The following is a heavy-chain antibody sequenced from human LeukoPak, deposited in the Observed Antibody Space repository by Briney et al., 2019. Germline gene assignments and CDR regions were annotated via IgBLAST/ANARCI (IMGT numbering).Heavy chain of an antibody. Sequence: GGSLRLSCAASGFTFSSYWMSWVRQAPGKGLEWVANIMQDGSEKYYVDSVRGRFTISRDNAKNSLYLQMNSLRAEDTAVYYCARDLDIVVVPAASQLDVWGQGTTVTVSS. CDR3: ARDLDIVVVPAASQLDV. CDR1: GFTFSSYW. V-gene: IGHV3-7*01. CDR2: IMQDGSEK. D-gene: IGHD2-2*01. J-gene: IGHJ6*02.